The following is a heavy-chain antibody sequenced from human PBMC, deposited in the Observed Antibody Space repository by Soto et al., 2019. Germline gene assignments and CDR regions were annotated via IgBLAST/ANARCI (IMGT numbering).Heavy chain of an antibody. V-gene: IGHV3-21*01. J-gene: IGHJ5*02. CDR1: FSFSMYS. CDR3: TREKGGRYDSWCDP. CDR2: ISSGSAFI. D-gene: IGHD1-26*01. Sequence: VQVVDSGGGLVKPVWSLRLSCNFSFSMYSMDWVRPAPGKGLEWVASISSGSAFIKYADSVQGRFTISRDNAKNSVARQMDSLRFEDTAMDYCTREKGGRYDSWCDPWGRGTLVTVSS.